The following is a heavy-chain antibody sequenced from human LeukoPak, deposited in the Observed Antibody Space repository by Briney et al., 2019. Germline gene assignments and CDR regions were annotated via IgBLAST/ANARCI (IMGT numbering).Heavy chain of an antibody. Sequence: LGESLKISCKGSGYSFTSYWIGWVRQMPGKGLEWMGIIYPGDSDTRYSPSFQGQVAISADKSISTAYLQWSSLKASDAAMYYCARQADYGDYYLDYWGQGTLVTVSS. CDR3: ARQADYGDYYLDY. J-gene: IGHJ4*02. CDR2: IYPGDSDT. D-gene: IGHD4-17*01. V-gene: IGHV5-51*01. CDR1: GYSFTSYW.